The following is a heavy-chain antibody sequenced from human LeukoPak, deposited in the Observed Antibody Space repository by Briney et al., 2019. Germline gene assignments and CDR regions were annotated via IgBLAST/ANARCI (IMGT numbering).Heavy chain of an antibody. CDR2: IYPGDSDT. CDR1: GYTFTTYW. J-gene: IGHJ4*02. D-gene: IGHD4-17*01. V-gene: IGHV5-51*01. CDR3: ARHDYGDNHAHAGPSVAADY. Sequence: GESLKISCKASGYTFTTYWIGWVRQLPGKGLEWMGTIYPGDSDTRYSPSFQGQVTISADKSMTTAYLQWSSLKASDTAMYYCARHDYGDNHAHAGPSVAADYWGQGAQVTVSS.